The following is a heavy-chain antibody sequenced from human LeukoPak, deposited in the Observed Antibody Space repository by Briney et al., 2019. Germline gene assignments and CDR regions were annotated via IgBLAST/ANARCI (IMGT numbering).Heavy chain of an antibody. J-gene: IGHJ4*02. CDR1: GFTFSSYN. Sequence: GGSLRLSCAASGFTFSSYNMNWVRQAPGKGLEWVSSISSSSSYIYYADSVKGRFTISRDNAKNSLYLQMNSLRAEDTGVYYCTRERGYSYGYSDYWGQGTLVTVSS. CDR3: TRERGYSYGYSDY. CDR2: ISSSSSYI. D-gene: IGHD5-18*01. V-gene: IGHV3-21*01.